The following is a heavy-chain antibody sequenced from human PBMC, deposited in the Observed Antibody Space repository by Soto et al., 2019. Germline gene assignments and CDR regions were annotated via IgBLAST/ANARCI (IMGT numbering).Heavy chain of an antibody. J-gene: IGHJ4*02. CDR2: TDYSGST. Sequence: QLQLQESGPGLVKPSETLSLTCTVSGGSITSSSYHWGWVRQPPGKGLEWIGTTDYSGSTYYNPSLTSRVTISVGTSKTQFSLMLSSVTASDTAVYYCATPRGYSSGWYFDHWGQGTLVTVSS. V-gene: IGHV4-39*01. CDR3: ATPRGYSSGWYFDH. CDR1: GGSITSSSYH. D-gene: IGHD6-19*01.